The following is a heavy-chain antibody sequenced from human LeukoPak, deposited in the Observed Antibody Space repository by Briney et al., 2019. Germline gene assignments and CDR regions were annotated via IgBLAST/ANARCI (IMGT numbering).Heavy chain of an antibody. D-gene: IGHD1-26*01. CDR1: GGSFSGYY. CDR3: ARQKWELRRFDY. CDR2: INHSGST. V-gene: IGHV4-34*01. J-gene: IGHJ4*02. Sequence: SETLSLTCAVYGGSFSGYYWSWIRQPPGKGLEWIGEINHSGSTNYNPSLKSRVTISVDTSKNQFSLKLSSVTAADTAVYYCARQKWELRRFDYWGQGTLVTVSS.